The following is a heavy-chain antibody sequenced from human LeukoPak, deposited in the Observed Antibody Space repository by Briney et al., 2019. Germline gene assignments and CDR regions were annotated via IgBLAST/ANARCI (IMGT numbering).Heavy chain of an antibody. D-gene: IGHD3-22*01. V-gene: IGHV2-5*02. CDR3: AHSRDYYASSAYDFDY. Sequence: SGPTLVNPTQTLTLTCTFSGFSLSSGVGVGWIRQPPGKALEWLALIYWDDDKRYSPSLESRLTITKDTSKDQVVLTMTNMDPVDTATYYCAHSRDYYASSAYDFDYWGQGTLVTVSS. CDR2: IYWDDDK. J-gene: IGHJ4*02. CDR1: GFSLSSGVG.